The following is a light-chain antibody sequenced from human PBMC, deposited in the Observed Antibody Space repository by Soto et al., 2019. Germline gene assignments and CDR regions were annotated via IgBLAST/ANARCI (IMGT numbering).Light chain of an antibody. CDR2: DAS. CDR3: QQYESWPYT. J-gene: IGKJ2*01. V-gene: IGKV3-15*01. Sequence: EIVMTQSPVTLSVSPGERATLSCRASQSVRTNLAWYQQKPGRGPRLLIYDASTRATGIPARFSVSGSGTEFTLTISSLRSEDFAVYFCQQYESWPYTFGQGTKL. CDR1: QSVRTN.